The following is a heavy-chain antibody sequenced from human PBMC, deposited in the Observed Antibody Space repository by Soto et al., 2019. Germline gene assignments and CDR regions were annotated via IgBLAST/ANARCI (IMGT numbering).Heavy chain of an antibody. Sequence: GGSLRLSCAGSGFAFGDSAMHWVRQAPGKGLEWVAGISLNSGAKGYADSVKGRFTISRDNAKKSLYLQMNTLRPEDTALYYCAKAPYAGYFYYFDSWGQGTLVTVSS. CDR1: GFAFGDSA. CDR3: AKAPYAGYFYYFDS. D-gene: IGHD5-12*01. V-gene: IGHV3-9*01. CDR2: ISLNSGAK. J-gene: IGHJ4*02.